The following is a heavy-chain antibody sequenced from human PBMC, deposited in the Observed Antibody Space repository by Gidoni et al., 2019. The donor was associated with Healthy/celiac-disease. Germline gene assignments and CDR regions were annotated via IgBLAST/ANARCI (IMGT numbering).Heavy chain of an antibody. J-gene: IGHJ1*01. V-gene: IGHV3-49*05. Sequence: EVQLVESGGGLVKPGRSLRLSCTASGFTFGDYAMSWFRQAPGKGLEWVGFIRSKAYGGTTEYAASVKGRFTISRDDSKSIAYLQMNSLKTEDTAVYYCTRGGVTYCGGDCLVFQHWGQGTLVTVSS. CDR2: IRSKAYGGTT. D-gene: IGHD2-21*02. CDR1: GFTFGDYA. CDR3: TRGGVTYCGGDCLVFQH.